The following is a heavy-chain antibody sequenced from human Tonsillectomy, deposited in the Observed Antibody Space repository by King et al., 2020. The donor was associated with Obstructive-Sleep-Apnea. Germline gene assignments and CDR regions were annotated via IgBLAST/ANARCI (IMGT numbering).Heavy chain of an antibody. CDR2: MSPSSGST. J-gene: IGHJ3*02. V-gene: IGHV1-8*01. CDR3: ARSKGHGAFDI. Sequence: VQLVESGAEVKKPGASVKVSCKASGYTFTSYDINWVRQATGRGLEWMAWMSPSSGSTAHAQKFQGRVTMTRSASNSTAYMDLSSLQSEDTAVYYCARSKGHGAFDIWGQGTMVIVSS. CDR1: GYTFTSYD.